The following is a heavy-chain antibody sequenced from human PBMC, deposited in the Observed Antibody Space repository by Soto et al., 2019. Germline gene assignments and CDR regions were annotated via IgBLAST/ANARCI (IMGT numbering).Heavy chain of an antibody. CDR3: TRLNGGSSGWYGFDY. J-gene: IGHJ4*02. V-gene: IGHV3-73*01. D-gene: IGHD6-19*01. CDR2: IRSKANSYAT. CDR1: GFTFSGSA. Sequence: GGSLRLSCAASGFTFSGSAMHWVRQASGKGLEWVGRIRSKANSYATAYAASVKGRFTISRDDSKNTAYLQMNSLKTEDTAVYYCTRLNGGSSGWYGFDYWGQGTLVTVSS.